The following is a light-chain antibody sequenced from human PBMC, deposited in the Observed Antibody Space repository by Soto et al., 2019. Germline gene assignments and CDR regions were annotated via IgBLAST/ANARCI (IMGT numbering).Light chain of an antibody. CDR3: QQGDTTPWT. CDR1: QSISSY. V-gene: IGKV1-39*01. Sequence: DIQMTQSPSSLSASVGDRFAVTCRASQSISSYLNWYQQKPGKAPKLLIYEASSLQSGVPSRFSGSGSGTDFTLTVSSLQPDDFATYYCQQGDTTPWTFGQGTKVDIK. J-gene: IGKJ1*01. CDR2: EAS.